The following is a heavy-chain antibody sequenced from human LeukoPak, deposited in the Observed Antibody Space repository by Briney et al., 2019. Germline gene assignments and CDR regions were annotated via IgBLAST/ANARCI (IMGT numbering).Heavy chain of an antibody. J-gene: IGHJ6*03. CDR1: GGSISSYY. CDR3: ARSFIGYYYYMDV. V-gene: IGHV4-59*01. Sequence: SETLSLTCTVSGGSISSYYWSWIRQPPGKGLEWIGYIYYSGSTNYNPSLKSRVTIPVDTSKNQFSLKLSSVTAADTAVYYCARSFIGYYYYMDVWGKGTTVTVSS. CDR2: IYYSGST.